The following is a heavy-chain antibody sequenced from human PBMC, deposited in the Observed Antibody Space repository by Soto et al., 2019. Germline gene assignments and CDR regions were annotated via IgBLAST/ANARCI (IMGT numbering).Heavy chain of an antibody. Sequence: LSLTCAVYGGSFSGYYWSWIRQPPGKGLEWIGEINHSGSTNYNPSLKSRVTISVDTSKNQFSLKLSSVTAADTAVYYCARCGVATIRIRYYYYGMDVWGQGTTVTVSS. CDR3: ARCGVATIRIRYYYYGMDV. J-gene: IGHJ6*02. D-gene: IGHD5-12*01. CDR1: GGSFSGYY. CDR2: INHSGST. V-gene: IGHV4-34*01.